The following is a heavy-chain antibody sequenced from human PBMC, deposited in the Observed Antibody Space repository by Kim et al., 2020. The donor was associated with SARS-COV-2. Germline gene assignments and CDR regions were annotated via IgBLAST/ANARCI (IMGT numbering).Heavy chain of an antibody. D-gene: IGHD5-12*01. Sequence: SETLSLTCTVSGGSISSYYWGWIRQPPGKGLEWIGYIYYSGSTNYNPSLKSRVTISVDTSKNQFSLKLSSVTAADTAVYYCAREDGYNIIRVFDYWGQGTLVTVSS. J-gene: IGHJ4*02. V-gene: IGHV4-59*13. CDR3: AREDGYNIIRVFDY. CDR1: GGSISSYY. CDR2: IYYSGST.